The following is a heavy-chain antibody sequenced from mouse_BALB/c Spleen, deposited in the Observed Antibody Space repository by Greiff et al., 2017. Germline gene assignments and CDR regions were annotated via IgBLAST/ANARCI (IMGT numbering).Heavy chain of an antibody. CDR3: ARGGYGNYGGWYFDV. CDR1: GYSITSDYA. J-gene: IGHJ1*01. D-gene: IGHD2-10*02. V-gene: IGHV3-2*02. CDR2: ISYSGST. Sequence: EVKLMESGPGLVKPSQSLSLTCTVTGYSITSDYAWNWIRQFPGNKLEWMGYISYSGSTSYNPSLKSRISITRDTSKNQFFLQLNSVTTEDTATYYCARGGYGNYGGWYFDVWGAGTTVTVSS.